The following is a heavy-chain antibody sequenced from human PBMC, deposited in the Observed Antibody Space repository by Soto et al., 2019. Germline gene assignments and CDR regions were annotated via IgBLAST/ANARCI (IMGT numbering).Heavy chain of an antibody. CDR3: ARRWGAAFNY. J-gene: IGHJ4*02. CDR2: IYYSGST. CDR1: GGSISSYY. Sequence: QVQLQESGPGLVKPSETLSLTCTVSGGSISSYYWSWIRQHPGKGLEWIGYIYYSGSTNYNPSLKSRFTISVDTSNNQFSLKLTSVTAADTAVYYCARRWGAAFNYWGQGTLVTVSS. V-gene: IGHV4-59*08. D-gene: IGHD1-26*01.